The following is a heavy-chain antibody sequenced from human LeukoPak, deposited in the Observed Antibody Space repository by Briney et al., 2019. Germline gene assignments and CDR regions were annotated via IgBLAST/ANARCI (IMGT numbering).Heavy chain of an antibody. Sequence: ASVKVSCKASGYTFTGHYIHWVRQAPGQGLEWVGRINPNSGGTNYAQKFQGRVTMTRDTSVSTAYMELSRLTFDDTAVYYCARKDLSGYSSLDYWGQGTLVTVSS. CDR3: ARKDLSGYSSLDY. J-gene: IGHJ4*02. D-gene: IGHD5-18*01. CDR2: INPNSGGT. CDR1: GYTFTGHY. V-gene: IGHV1-2*06.